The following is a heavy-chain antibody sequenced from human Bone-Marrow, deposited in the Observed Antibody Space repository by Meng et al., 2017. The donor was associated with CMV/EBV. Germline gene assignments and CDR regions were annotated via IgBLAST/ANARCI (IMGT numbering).Heavy chain of an antibody. J-gene: IGHJ4*02. Sequence: GESLKISCAASGFTFSTYGMNWVRQAPGEGLEWISYIDGSSGAIYYADSVKGRFTISRDNARNSLYLQMNSLRAEDTAVYYCARRGGVIALINTRHFDYWGQGTRVTGYS. V-gene: IGHV3-48*04. CDR3: ARRGGVIALINTRHFDY. CDR1: GFTFSTYG. CDR2: IDGSSGAI. D-gene: IGHD2-8*01.